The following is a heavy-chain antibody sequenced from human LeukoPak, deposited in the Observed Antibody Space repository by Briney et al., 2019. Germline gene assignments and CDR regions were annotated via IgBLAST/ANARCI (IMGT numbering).Heavy chain of an antibody. D-gene: IGHD2-2*02. J-gene: IGHJ5*02. CDR1: SGSISSYY. CDR2: IYYSGST. Sequence: SSETLSLTCTVSSGSISSYYWSWIRQPPGKGLEWIGYIYYSGSTNYNPSLKSRVTISVDTSKNQFSLKLSSVTAADTAVYYCARESLGYCSSTSCYSWFDPWGQGTLVTVSS. V-gene: IGHV4-59*01. CDR3: ARESLGYCSSTSCYSWFDP.